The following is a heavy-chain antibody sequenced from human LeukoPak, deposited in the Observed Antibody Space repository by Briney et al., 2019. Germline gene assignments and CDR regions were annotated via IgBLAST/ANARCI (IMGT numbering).Heavy chain of an antibody. Sequence: GRSLRLSCAASVFTFSSYGMHWVRQAPGKGLEWVAVISYDGSNKYYADSVKGRFTISRDNSKNTLYLQMNSLRAEDTAVYYCAKDLMIVRAFDIWGQGTMVTVSS. CDR1: VFTFSSYG. J-gene: IGHJ3*02. CDR2: ISYDGSNK. V-gene: IGHV3-30*18. CDR3: AKDLMIVRAFDI. D-gene: IGHD3-22*01.